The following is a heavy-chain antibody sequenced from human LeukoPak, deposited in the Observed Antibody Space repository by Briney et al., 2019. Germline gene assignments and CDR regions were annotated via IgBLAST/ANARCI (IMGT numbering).Heavy chain of an antibody. D-gene: IGHD1-26*01. V-gene: IGHV3-74*01. CDR1: GFTLSSYW. CDR2: IDSQGSTT. CDR3: LRSVSGNYGLFDF. Sequence: EGPLRLSCAASGFTLSSYWMHWVRQAPGKGLVWVSRIDSQGSTTSYADSVKGRFTISRDNAKNTLFLQMNSLKAEDTAVYYCLRSVSGNYGLFDFWGQGSLVTVSS. J-gene: IGHJ4*02.